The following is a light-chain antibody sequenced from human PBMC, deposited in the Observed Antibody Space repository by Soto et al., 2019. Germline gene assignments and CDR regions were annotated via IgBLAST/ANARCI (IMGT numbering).Light chain of an antibody. Sequence: EIVLTQSPGTLSLSPGERATLSCRASQSVSSSYLAWYQQKPGQAPRPLIYGASSRAIGIPDRFSGSGSGTDFTLTINRLEPEDYAVYHCQQYHSAPRTFGQGTKVDIK. CDR3: QQYHSAPRT. J-gene: IGKJ1*01. CDR2: GAS. CDR1: QSVSSSY. V-gene: IGKV3-20*01.